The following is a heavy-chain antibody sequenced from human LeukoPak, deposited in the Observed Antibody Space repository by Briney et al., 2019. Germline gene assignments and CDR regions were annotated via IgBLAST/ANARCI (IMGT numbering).Heavy chain of an antibody. J-gene: IGHJ4*02. CDR1: GGSISSSSYY. V-gene: IGHV4-39*07. Sequence: SETLSLTCTVSGGSISSSSYYWGWIRQPPGKGLQWIGSIYHSGSAYYNASLRSRLTLSVDTSKNQLSLKLTSVTAADTAVYYCARVQFDFWSGSKNYYFDYWGQGTLITVFS. CDR2: IYHSGSA. CDR3: ARVQFDFWSGSKNYYFDY. D-gene: IGHD3-3*01.